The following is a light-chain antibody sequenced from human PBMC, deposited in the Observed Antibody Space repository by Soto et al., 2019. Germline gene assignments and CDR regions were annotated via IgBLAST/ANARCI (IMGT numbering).Light chain of an antibody. CDR1: SSDVGDYNY. V-gene: IGLV2-14*01. Sequence: QSALTQPRSVSGSPGQSVTISCTGTSSDVGDYNYVSWYQQHPGKAPKLMISEVSDRSSGVSNRFSASKSGNTASLTISGLQAQDEADYYCSSYTSSSTLVVFGGGTKLTVL. CDR3: SSYTSSSTLVV. CDR2: EVS. J-gene: IGLJ2*01.